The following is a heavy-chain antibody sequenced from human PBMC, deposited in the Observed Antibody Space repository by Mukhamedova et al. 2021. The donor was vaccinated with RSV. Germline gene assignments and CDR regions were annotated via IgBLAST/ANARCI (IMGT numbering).Heavy chain of an antibody. D-gene: IGHD2-8*01. CDR2: IIPISGIA. J-gene: IGHJ6*03. V-gene: IGHV1-69*17. Sequence: GPEWLGGIIPISGIANYAQKFQGRVTTIPDKSTTTAYMELSSLGSEDTAVYYCAGGSHLVYAKFDYSYMDVWGQGTRVTVSS. CDR3: AGGSHLVYAKFDYSYMDV.